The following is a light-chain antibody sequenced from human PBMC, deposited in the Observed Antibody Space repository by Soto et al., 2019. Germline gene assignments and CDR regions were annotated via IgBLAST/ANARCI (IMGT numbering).Light chain of an antibody. CDR3: QQLYTYPHT. Sequence: IQVTQSPSFLSASVGDRVTITCRTSQGVTNSFAWYQHKSGKAPRLLIYSISSLKSGVPSRFSGSGSGTEFTLTISSLQPEDFATYYCQQLYTYPHTFGLGTQLEI. CDR2: SIS. J-gene: IGKJ2*01. CDR1: QGVTNS. V-gene: IGKV1-9*01.